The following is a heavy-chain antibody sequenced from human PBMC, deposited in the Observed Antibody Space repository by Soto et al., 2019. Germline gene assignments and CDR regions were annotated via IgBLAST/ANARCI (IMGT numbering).Heavy chain of an antibody. CDR1: GDTFSTYT. CDR2: IIPRSATS. J-gene: IGHJ5*02. Sequence: SVKVSCKASGDTFSTYTITWMRQAPGQGLEWMGGIIPRSATSKYAQKFQGRVTITADESTSTVYMELSSLRSEYTAVYYCASEADDILTGYSHNWFDPWGQGTLVTVCS. D-gene: IGHD3-9*01. V-gene: IGHV1-69*13. CDR3: ASEADDILTGYSHNWFDP.